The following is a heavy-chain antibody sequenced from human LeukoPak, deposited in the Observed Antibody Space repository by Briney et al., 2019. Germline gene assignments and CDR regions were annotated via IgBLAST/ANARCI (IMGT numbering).Heavy chain of an antibody. CDR3: ARDLGGYSYDSAFDI. D-gene: IGHD5-18*01. V-gene: IGHV4-30-2*01. CDR2: IYHSGST. J-gene: IGHJ3*02. CDR1: GGSISSGGYY. Sequence: SETLSLTCTVSGGSISSGGYYWSWIRQPPGKGLEWIGYIYHSGSTYYNPSLKSRVTISVDRSKDQFSLKLSSVTAADTAVYYCARDLGGYSYDSAFDIWGQGTMVTVSS.